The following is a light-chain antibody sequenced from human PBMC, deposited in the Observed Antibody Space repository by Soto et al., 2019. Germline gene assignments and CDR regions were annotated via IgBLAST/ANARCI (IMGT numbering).Light chain of an antibody. J-gene: IGLJ1*01. CDR1: SSDVGGYNY. Sequence: QSVLTQPPSASGSPGQTVAISCTGTSSDVGGYNYVSWYQQHPGKAPKLMIYEVNKRPSGVPDRFSGSKSGNTASLTVSGLQAEDEADYYCRSHAGSSNVFGTGTKVTV. CDR3: RSHAGSSNV. CDR2: EVN. V-gene: IGLV2-8*01.